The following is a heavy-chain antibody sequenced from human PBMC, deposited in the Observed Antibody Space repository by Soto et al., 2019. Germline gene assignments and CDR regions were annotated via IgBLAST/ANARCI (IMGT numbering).Heavy chain of an antibody. J-gene: IGHJ5*02. CDR1: GYTFTSYA. CDR2: INAGNGNN. D-gene: IGHD1-1*01. V-gene: IGHV1-3*01. CDR3: ATETRGMAKLSWFDP. Sequence: QVQLVQSGAEVKKPGASVKVSCKASGYTFTSYAMHWVRQAPGQRLAWMGWINAGNGNNKYSQKFQSRVTITRDTSASTAYMELSSLRSEDTAVYYCATETRGMAKLSWFDPWGQGTLVTVSS.